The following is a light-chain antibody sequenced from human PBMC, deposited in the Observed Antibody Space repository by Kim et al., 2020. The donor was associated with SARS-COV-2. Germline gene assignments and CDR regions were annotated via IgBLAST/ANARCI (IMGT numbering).Light chain of an antibody. CDR3: QQYGSLPYT. Sequence: EIVLTQSPGTLSLSPGERATLSCRASHSVSSRYLAWYQLKPGQAPRLLIFGASNWATGVPDRFSGSGSGTDFTLTITSLEPEDVAVYYFQQYGSLPYTLGQGTKVDI. V-gene: IGKV3-20*01. CDR1: HSVSSRY. J-gene: IGKJ2*01. CDR2: GAS.